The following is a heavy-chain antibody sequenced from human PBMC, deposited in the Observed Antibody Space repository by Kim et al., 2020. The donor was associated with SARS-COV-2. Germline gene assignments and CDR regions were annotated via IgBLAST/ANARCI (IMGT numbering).Heavy chain of an antibody. CDR2: ISGSGATI. Sequence: GGSLRLSCAASGFTFSDHYMSWIRQAPGKGLEWVSFISGSGATIEYADSVKGRFTISRDNAKKSLYLQMNSLRAEDAAVYYCARVPLARIFGVPIHYYY. CDR3: ARVPLARIFGVPIHYYY. V-gene: IGHV3-11*01. J-gene: IGHJ6*03. D-gene: IGHD3-3*02. CDR1: GFTFSDHY.